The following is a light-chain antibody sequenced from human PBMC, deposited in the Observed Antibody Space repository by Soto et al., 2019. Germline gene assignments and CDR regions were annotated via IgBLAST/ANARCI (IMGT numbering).Light chain of an antibody. CDR3: QQYDTFSHT. J-gene: IGKJ2*01. Sequence: DIQMTQSPSTLSAFVGDTVTITCRASQNINNWLAWYQQKPGKAPKLLIYKASSLESGVPSKFSGSGSGTEFTLTISGLQTDDFATYYCQQYDTFSHTFGQGTKLEIK. CDR1: QNINNW. V-gene: IGKV1-5*03. CDR2: KAS.